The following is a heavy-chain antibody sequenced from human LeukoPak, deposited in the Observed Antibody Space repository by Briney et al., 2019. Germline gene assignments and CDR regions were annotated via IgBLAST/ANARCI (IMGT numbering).Heavy chain of an antibody. J-gene: IGHJ4*02. Sequence: SDTLSLTCAVSGYSISNSSWWGWIRQPPGKGLEWIGYIYYSGSTYYNPSLKSRVTMSVDTSKNQFSLKLSSVTAVDTAVYYCTKIANGGLSDYWGQGTLVTVSS. V-gene: IGHV4-28*01. CDR2: IYYSGST. D-gene: IGHD2-8*01. CDR3: TKIANGGLSDY. CDR1: GYSISNSSW.